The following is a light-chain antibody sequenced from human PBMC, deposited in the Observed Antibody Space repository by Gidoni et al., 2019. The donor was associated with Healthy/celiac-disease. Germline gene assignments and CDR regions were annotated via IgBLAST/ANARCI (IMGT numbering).Light chain of an antibody. Sequence: QLVLTQSPSASASLGASVKLTCTLSSGHSSYAIAWHQQQPEKGPRYLMKLNSDGSHSKGDGIHERFSGSSSGAERYLTISSLQSEDEADYYCQTWGTGIHVVFGGGTKLTVL. CDR3: QTWGTGIHVV. V-gene: IGLV4-69*01. J-gene: IGLJ2*01. CDR1: SGHSSYA. CDR2: LNSDGSH.